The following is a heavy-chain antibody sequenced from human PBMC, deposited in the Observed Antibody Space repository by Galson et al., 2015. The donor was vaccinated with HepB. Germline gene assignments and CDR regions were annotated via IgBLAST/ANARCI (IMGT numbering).Heavy chain of an antibody. D-gene: IGHD3-3*01. CDR2: ISSSSSTK. J-gene: IGHJ4*02. CDR3: ASSVFWSGYSPMLIDS. CDR1: GFTFSTYS. V-gene: IGHV3-48*01. Sequence: SLRLSCAASGFTFSTYSMDWVRQAPGKGLEWISYISSSSSTKYYADSVKGRFTISRDNAKKSLYLQMNSLRAEDTAVYYCASSVFWSGYSPMLIDSWGQGSLVTVSS.